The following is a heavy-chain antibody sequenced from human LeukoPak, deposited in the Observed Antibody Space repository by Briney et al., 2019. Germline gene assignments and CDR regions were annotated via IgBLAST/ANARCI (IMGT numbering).Heavy chain of an antibody. CDR3: ARGVVSDAFDI. D-gene: IGHD2-21*01. CDR2: IIPIIGTA. J-gene: IGHJ3*02. Sequence: SVKVSCKASGGTFSSYAISWVRQAPGQGLEWMGGIIPIIGTANYAQKCQGRVTITADESTSTAYMELSSLRSEDTAVYYCARGVVSDAFDIWGQGTMVTVSS. V-gene: IGHV1-69*13. CDR1: GGTFSSYA.